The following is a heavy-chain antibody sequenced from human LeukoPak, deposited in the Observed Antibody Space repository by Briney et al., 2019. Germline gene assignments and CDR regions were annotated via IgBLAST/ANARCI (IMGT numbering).Heavy chain of an antibody. J-gene: IGHJ1*01. CDR1: GFTFSSYG. CDR2: IWYDGSNI. CDR3: ARDNMPAEYFQH. D-gene: IGHD2-2*01. Sequence: GGSLRLSCAASGFTFSSYGMHWVRQAPGEGPEWVAVIWYDGSNIFYADSVKGRFTISRDNSKNTLYLQMDSLRAEDTAVYYCARDNMPAEYFQHWGQGTLVTVSS. V-gene: IGHV3-33*01.